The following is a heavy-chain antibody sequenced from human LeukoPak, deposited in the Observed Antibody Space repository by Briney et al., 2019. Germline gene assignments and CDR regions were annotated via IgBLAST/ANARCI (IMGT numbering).Heavy chain of an antibody. CDR1: GGSFSGYY. CDR3: ARGRGPVGYYYYMDV. V-gene: IGHV4-34*01. J-gene: IGHJ6*03. Sequence: SETLSLTCPVYGGSFSGYYWSWIRQPPGKGLEWIGEINHSGSTNYNPSLKSRVTISVDTSKNQFSLKLSSVTAADTAVYYCARGRGPVGYYYYMDVWGKGTTVTVSS. CDR2: INHSGST. D-gene: IGHD2-2*01.